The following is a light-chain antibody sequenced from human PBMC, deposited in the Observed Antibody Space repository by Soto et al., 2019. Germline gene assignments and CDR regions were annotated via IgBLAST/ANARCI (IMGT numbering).Light chain of an antibody. CDR1: QSVGSH. CDR3: QQRRDWLLT. CDR2: DAS. V-gene: IGKV3-11*01. Sequence: EIVLTQSPATLSLSPGERATLSCRASQSVGSHLGWYQQKPGQAPRLLIYDASNSATGIPDRFTGSGSGTDFTLTISSLEPEDFAVYYCQQRRDWLLTFGGGTKVEI. J-gene: IGKJ4*01.